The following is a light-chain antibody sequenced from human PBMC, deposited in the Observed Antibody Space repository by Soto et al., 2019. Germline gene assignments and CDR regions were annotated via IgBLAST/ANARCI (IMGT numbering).Light chain of an antibody. Sequence: DIQMTQSPSSVSASVGDRVTITCRASQAISTWLAWYQQKSGKAPKLLIYAASNLQTGVPSRFSGRGSATDFTLTISSLQPEDFATYYCQQANSFPRTFGQGTKVEI. CDR1: QAISTW. V-gene: IGKV1D-12*01. J-gene: IGKJ1*01. CDR3: QQANSFPRT. CDR2: AAS.